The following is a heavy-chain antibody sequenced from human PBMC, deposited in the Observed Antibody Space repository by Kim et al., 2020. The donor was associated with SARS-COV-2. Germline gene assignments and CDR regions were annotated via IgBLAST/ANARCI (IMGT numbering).Heavy chain of an antibody. J-gene: IGHJ3*02. D-gene: IGHD3-9*01. V-gene: IGHV4-34*01. CDR2: INHSGST. Sequence: SETLSLTCAVYGGSFSGNYWSWIRQPPGKGLEWIAEINHSGSTNYNPSLKSRVTISVDTSKNQFSLKLSSVTAADTAVYYCARKGRMAVRYFDWLIPPDAFDIWGQGTMVTVSS. CDR1: GGSFSGNY. CDR3: ARKGRMAVRYFDWLIPPDAFDI.